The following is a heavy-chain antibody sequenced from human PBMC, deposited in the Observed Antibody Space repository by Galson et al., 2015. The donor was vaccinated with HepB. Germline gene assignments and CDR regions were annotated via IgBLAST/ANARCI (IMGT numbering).Heavy chain of an antibody. CDR1: GYTLTELS. D-gene: IGHD3-16*01. J-gene: IGHJ1*01. CDR3: ATDGRHGGEYFQH. V-gene: IGHV1-24*01. Sequence: SVKVSCKVSGYTLTELSMHWVRQAPGKGLEWMGGFDPEDGETIYAQKFQGRVTMTEDTSTDTAYMELSSLRSEDTAACYCATDGRHGGEYFQHWGQGTLVTVSS. CDR2: FDPEDGET.